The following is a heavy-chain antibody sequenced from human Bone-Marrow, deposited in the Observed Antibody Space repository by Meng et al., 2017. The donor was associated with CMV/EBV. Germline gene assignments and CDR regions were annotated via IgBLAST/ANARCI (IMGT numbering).Heavy chain of an antibody. V-gene: IGHV1-69*05. Sequence: SVKVSCKASGGTFSSYAISWVRQAPGQGLEWMGGIIPIFGTANYAQKFQGRVTITTDESTSTAYMELSSLRSDDTAVYYCARDRDIVVVSAPDRYGMDVWGQGTTVTVSS. CDR1: GGTFSSYA. J-gene: IGHJ6*02. D-gene: IGHD2-2*01. CDR2: IIPIFGTA. CDR3: ARDRDIVVVSAPDRYGMDV.